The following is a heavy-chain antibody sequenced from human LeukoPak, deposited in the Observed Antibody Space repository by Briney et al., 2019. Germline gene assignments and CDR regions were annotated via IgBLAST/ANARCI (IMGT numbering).Heavy chain of an antibody. Sequence: GGSLRLSCAASGFTFTDYYMSWIRQAPGKGLEWVSYISVSGTTMYYADSVKGRFTLSRDNAKNSLYLQMNSLRAEDTAVYYCAKTLRFLEWFSYWGQGTLVTVSS. CDR2: ISVSGTTM. J-gene: IGHJ4*02. CDR1: GFTFTDYY. D-gene: IGHD3-3*01. V-gene: IGHV3-11*01. CDR3: AKTLRFLEWFSY.